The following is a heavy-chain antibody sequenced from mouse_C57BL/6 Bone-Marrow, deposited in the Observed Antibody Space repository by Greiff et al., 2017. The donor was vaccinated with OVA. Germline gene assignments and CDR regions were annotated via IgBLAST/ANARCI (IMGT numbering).Heavy chain of an antibody. V-gene: IGHV5-4*01. J-gene: IGHJ3*01. CDR1: GFTFSSYA. Sequence: EVQVVESGGGLVKPGGSLKLSCAASGFTFSSYAMSWVRQTPEKRLEWVATISDGGSYTYYPDNVKGRFTISRDNAKNNLYLQMSHLKSEDTAMYYCARGLLLFAYWGQGTLVTVSA. CDR3: ARGLLLFAY. CDR2: ISDGGSYT. D-gene: IGHD2-10*01.